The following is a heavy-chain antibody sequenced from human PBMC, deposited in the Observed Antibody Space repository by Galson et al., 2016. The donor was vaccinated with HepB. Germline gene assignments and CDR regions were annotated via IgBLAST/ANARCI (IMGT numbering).Heavy chain of an antibody. CDR1: GFTFRDYG. V-gene: IGHV3-23*01. Sequence: LRFSCAVSGFTFRDYGMTWVRQAPGKGLEVVSSISRSGDSTDYADSVKGRFTISRDNSKNTLSLQMNSLTADDTAIYYCVQGSTAPAVWGKGTTVTVSS. J-gene: IGHJ6*04. D-gene: IGHD2-2*01. CDR2: ISRSGDST. CDR3: VQGSTAPAV.